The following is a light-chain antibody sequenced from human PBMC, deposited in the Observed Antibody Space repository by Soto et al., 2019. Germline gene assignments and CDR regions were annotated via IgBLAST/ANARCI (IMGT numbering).Light chain of an antibody. CDR1: QSVSSSY. V-gene: IGKV3D-20*02. Sequence: EIVLTQSPGTLSLSPGERATLSCRASQSVSSSYLAWYQRKPGQAPRLLIHGASTRAAGISDRFSGSGSGTDFTLTISRLEPEDFAVYYCQQRKKWPPLTFGGGTKVEIK. J-gene: IGKJ4*01. CDR2: GAS. CDR3: QQRKKWPPLT.